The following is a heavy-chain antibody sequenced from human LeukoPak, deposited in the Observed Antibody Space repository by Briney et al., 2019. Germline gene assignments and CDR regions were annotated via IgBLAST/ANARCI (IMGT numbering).Heavy chain of an antibody. Sequence: GGSLRLSCAASGFTFSSYSMNWVRQAPGKGLEWVSSISSSSSYIYYADSVKGRFTISRDNAKNSLYLQMNSLRVEDTAVYYCVRDRSGQMEAFDIWGQGTMVTVSS. CDR1: GFTFSSYS. V-gene: IGHV3-21*01. D-gene: IGHD5-24*01. CDR3: VRDRSGQMEAFDI. J-gene: IGHJ3*02. CDR2: ISSSSSYI.